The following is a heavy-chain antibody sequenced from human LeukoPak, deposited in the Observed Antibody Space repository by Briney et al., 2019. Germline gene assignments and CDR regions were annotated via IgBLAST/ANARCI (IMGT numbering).Heavy chain of an antibody. CDR1: GYSIGSGRYY. V-gene: IGHV4-61*02. CDR2: LYTNENT. Sequence: SETLSLTCSVSGYSIGSGRYYWTWIRPPAGKGLQWIGRLYTNENTNYNPSLESRVSISVDTSKTQFFLKLTSVTAADTAVYFCARGVVTDDYYMDVWGKGTAITVSS. D-gene: IGHD2-21*02. CDR3: ARGVVTDDYYMDV. J-gene: IGHJ6*03.